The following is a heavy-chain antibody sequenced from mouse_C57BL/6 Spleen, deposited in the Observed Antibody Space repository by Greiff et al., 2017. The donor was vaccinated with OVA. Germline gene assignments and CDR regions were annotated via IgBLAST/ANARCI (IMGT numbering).Heavy chain of an antibody. D-gene: IGHD2-1*01. Sequence: VQLQQPGAELVMPGASVKLSCKASGYTFTSYWMHWVKQRPGQGLEWIGEIDPSDSYTNYNQKFKGKSTLTVDKSSSTAYMQLSSLTSEDSAVYYCASLLSPFDYWGQGTTLTVSS. CDR3: ASLLSPFDY. J-gene: IGHJ2*01. CDR1: GYTFTSYW. CDR2: IDPSDSYT. V-gene: IGHV1-69*01.